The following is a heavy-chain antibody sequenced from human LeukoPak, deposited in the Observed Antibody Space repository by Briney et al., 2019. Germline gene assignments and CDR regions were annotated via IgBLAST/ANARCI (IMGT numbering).Heavy chain of an antibody. J-gene: IGHJ4*02. D-gene: IGHD1-26*01. Sequence: GGSLRLSCAASEFTFSNYAVHWVRQAPGKGLQWVAVISYDGNTIHYADSVKGRFTISRDNAKNSLYLQMNSLRAEDTAVYYCARGWELLFLSPFDYWGQGTLVTVSS. CDR3: ARGWELLFLSPFDY. CDR2: ISYDGNTI. CDR1: EFTFSNYA. V-gene: IGHV3-30-3*01.